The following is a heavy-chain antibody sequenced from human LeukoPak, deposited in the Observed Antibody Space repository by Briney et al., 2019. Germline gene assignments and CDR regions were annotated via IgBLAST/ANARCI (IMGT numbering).Heavy chain of an antibody. V-gene: IGHV3-21*01. D-gene: IGHD6-19*01. Sequence: RSGGSLRLSCAASGFTFYMYAMSWVRQAPGKGLEWVSSISSSSSYIYYADSVKGRFTISRDNAKNSLYLQMNSLRAEDTAVYYCARDGSGWYYYYYYMDVWGKGTTVTVSS. J-gene: IGHJ6*03. CDR1: GFTFYMYA. CDR2: ISSSSSYI. CDR3: ARDGSGWYYYYYYMDV.